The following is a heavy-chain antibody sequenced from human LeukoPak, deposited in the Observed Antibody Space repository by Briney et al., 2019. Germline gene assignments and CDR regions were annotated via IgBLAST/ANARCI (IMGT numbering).Heavy chain of an antibody. Sequence: PGGSLRLSCAASGFTVSSNYMNWVRQAPGKGLEWVSVIYSGGSTYYADSVKGRFTISRDNSKNTLYLQMNSLRAEDTAVFYCARDPVTMVRGVLSVVDYWGQGTLVTVSS. D-gene: IGHD3-10*01. V-gene: IGHV3-66*01. CDR2: IYSGGST. J-gene: IGHJ4*02. CDR3: ARDPVTMVRGVLSVVDY. CDR1: GFTVSSNY.